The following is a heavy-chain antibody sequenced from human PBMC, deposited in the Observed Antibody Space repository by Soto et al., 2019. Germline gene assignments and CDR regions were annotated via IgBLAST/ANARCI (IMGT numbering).Heavy chain of an antibody. Sequence: PSETLSLTCAVSGGSISSSNWWSWVRQPPGKGPEWIGEIYHSGSTNYNPSLKSRVTISVDKSKNQFSLKLSSVTAADTAVYYCARTTLGATTSAFDIWGQGTMVTVSS. CDR2: IYHSGST. V-gene: IGHV4-4*02. J-gene: IGHJ3*02. D-gene: IGHD1-26*01. CDR3: ARTTLGATTSAFDI. CDR1: GGSISSSNW.